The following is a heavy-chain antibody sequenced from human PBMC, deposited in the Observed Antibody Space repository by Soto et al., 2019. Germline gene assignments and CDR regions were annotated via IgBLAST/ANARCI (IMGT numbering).Heavy chain of an antibody. Sequence: GGSLRLSCAASGFKFRNYAIHWVRQAPGKGLEWLAVIWFDGSKKYCADSVKGRFTISRDNSKNTVYLDMNSLTADDSGVFYCARAHTMRILHRFDPWGHGTLVTVSS. V-gene: IGHV3-33*01. D-gene: IGHD3-22*01. CDR3: ARAHTMRILHRFDP. CDR1: GFKFRNYA. CDR2: IWFDGSKK. J-gene: IGHJ5*02.